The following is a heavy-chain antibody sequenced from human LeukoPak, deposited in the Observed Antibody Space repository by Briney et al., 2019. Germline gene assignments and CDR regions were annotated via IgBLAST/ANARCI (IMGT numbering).Heavy chain of an antibody. V-gene: IGHV3-21*01. CDR3: ARQRGYCSGGSCRGWFDP. CDR1: GFTFSSYS. J-gene: IGHJ5*02. Sequence: GSLRLSCAASGFTFSSYSMNWVRQAPGEGLEWVSSISSSSSYIYQADSVKGRFTISRDNAKNSLYLQMNSLRVEDTAVYYCARQRGYCSGGSCRGWFDPWGQGTLVTVSS. D-gene: IGHD2-15*01. CDR2: ISSSSSYI.